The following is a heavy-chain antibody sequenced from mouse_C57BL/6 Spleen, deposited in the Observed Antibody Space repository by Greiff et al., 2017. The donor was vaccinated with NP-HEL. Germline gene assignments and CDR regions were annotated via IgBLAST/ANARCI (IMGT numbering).Heavy chain of an antibody. CDR3: TPRDY. CDR1: GYTFTDYE. Sequence: VQRVESGAELVRPGASVTLSCKASGYTFTDYEMHWVKQTPVHGLEWIGAIDPETGGTAYNQKFKGKAILTADKSSSTAYMELRSLTSEDSAVYYCTPRDYWGQGTSVTVSS. J-gene: IGHJ4*01. CDR2: IDPETGGT. V-gene: IGHV1-15*01.